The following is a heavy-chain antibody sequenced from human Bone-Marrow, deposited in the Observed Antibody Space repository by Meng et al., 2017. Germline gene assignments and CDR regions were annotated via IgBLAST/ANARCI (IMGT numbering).Heavy chain of an antibody. Sequence: GESLKISCAASGFTFSNAWMSWVRQAPGKGLEWVGRIKSKTDGGTTDYAAPVKGRFTISRDDSKNTLYLQMYSLKTEDTAVYYCTTHESLGYCSGGSCFHYYYYYGMDFWGQGTMVTVSS. V-gene: IGHV3-15*01. CDR1: GFTFSNAW. CDR2: IKSKTDGGTT. CDR3: TTHESLGYCSGGSCFHYYYYYGMDF. D-gene: IGHD2-15*01. J-gene: IGHJ6*02.